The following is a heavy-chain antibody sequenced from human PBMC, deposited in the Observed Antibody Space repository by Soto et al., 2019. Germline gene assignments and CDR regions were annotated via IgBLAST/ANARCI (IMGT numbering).Heavy chain of an antibody. CDR2: INPNIGGT. D-gene: IGHD3-3*01. Sequence: GASVKVSCKASGYTFTGYYMHWVRQAPGQGLEWMGWINPNIGGTNYAQKFQGWVTITTDTSISTAYMELSSLRSDDTAVYYCAASRFLGWLLHYYYGMEVWGQGTTVTVSS. CDR1: GYTFTGYY. V-gene: IGHV1-2*04. CDR3: AASRFLGWLLHYYYGMEV. J-gene: IGHJ6*02.